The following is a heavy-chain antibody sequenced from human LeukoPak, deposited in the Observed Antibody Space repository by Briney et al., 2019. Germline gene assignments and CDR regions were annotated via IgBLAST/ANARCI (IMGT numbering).Heavy chain of an antibody. CDR3: ARHNRSSTPKSRYYFDY. V-gene: IGHV5-51*01. J-gene: IGHJ4*02. CDR1: GYSFTSYW. CDR2: IYPGDSDT. D-gene: IGHD2-2*01. Sequence: GESLKISCKGSGYSFTSYWIGWVRQMPGKGLEWMGIIYPGDSDTRYSPSFQGQVTISADKSISTAYLQWSSLKASDTAMYYCARHNRSSTPKSRYYFDYWGQGTLVTVSS.